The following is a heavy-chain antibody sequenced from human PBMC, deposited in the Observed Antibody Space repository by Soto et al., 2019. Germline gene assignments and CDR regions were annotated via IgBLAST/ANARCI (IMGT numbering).Heavy chain of an antibody. J-gene: IGHJ4*02. CDR2: INPSGGST. CDR3: ARADPYYDILTALIPSEANYFDY. D-gene: IGHD3-9*01. CDR1: GYTFTSYY. Sequence: ASVKVSCKASGYTFTSYYMHWVQQAPGQGLEWMGIINPSGGSTSYAQKFQGRVTMTRDTSTSTVYMELSSLRSEDTAVYYCARADPYYDILTALIPSEANYFDYWGQGTLVTVSS. V-gene: IGHV1-46*03.